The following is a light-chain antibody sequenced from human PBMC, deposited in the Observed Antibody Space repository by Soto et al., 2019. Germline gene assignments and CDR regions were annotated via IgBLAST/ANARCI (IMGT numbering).Light chain of an antibody. Sequence: DIQMTQSPSSLSASVGDRVTITCRSSQSIFNYLNWYQQKPGKAPEVLIYAVSSLQIGVPSRFAGSGSGTDFPLSITDLRPEDSATYYCQQTSSELVYTFGRGTKLEIK. J-gene: IGKJ2*01. CDR1: QSIFNY. CDR3: QQTSSELVYT. CDR2: AVS. V-gene: IGKV1-39*01.